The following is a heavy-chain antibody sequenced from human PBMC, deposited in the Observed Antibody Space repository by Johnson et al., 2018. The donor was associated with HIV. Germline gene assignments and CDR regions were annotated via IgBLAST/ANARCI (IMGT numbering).Heavy chain of an antibody. J-gene: IGHJ3*02. V-gene: IGHV3-30-3*02. CDR2: ISYDGSNK. Sequence: QVQLMESGGGVVQPGRSLRLYCAASGFTFSSYAMHWVRQAPGKGLEWVAVISYDGSNKYYADSVQGRFTISRDNSKNTLYLQMNSLRAEDTAVYHCIKDRGRPGTPAALDIWGQGTMVTVSS. CDR1: GFTFSSYA. CDR3: IKDRGRPGTPAALDI. D-gene: IGHD3-16*01.